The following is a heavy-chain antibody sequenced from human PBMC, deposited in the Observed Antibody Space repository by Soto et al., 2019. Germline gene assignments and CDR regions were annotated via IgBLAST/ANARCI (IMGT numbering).Heavy chain of an antibody. D-gene: IGHD3-22*01. CDR3: ARAATYYYDSSGYYFV. J-gene: IGHJ4*02. CDR2: ISSSGSTI. V-gene: IGHV3-11*01. Sequence: QVQLVESGGGLVKPGGSLRLSCAASGFTFSDYYMSWIRQAPGKGLEWVSYISSSGSTIYYADSVKGRFTISRDNAKKPLYLEMDSLRAEDTAVYYCARAATYYYDSSGYYFVWGQGTLVTVSS. CDR1: GFTFSDYY.